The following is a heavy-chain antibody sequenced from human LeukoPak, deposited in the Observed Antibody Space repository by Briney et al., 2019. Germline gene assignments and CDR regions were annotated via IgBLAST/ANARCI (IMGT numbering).Heavy chain of an antibody. CDR2: ISSSSSYI. V-gene: IGHV3-21*01. J-gene: IGHJ4*02. CDR1: GFTLSSYS. CDR3: ARDEYSSSWYDDSHGY. Sequence: NPGGSLRLSCAASGFTLSSYSMNWVRQAPGKGLEWVSSISSSSSYIYYADSVKGRFTISRDNAQNSLYLQMNSLRAEDTAVYYCARDEYSSSWYDDSHGYWGQGTLVTVSS. D-gene: IGHD6-13*01.